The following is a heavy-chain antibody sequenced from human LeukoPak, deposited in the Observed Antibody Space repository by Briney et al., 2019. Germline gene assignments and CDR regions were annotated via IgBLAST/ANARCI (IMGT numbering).Heavy chain of an antibody. V-gene: IGHV3-30*02. J-gene: IGHJ4*02. CDR1: GLSFSNYG. CDR2: IRYDGSNT. CDR3: AKDPNRYDSSIYYCAY. Sequence: GGSLRLSCAASGLSFSNYGMHWVRQAPGKGLEWVAFIRYDGSNTYYADSVEGRFTISRDNSKNTLYLHMNRLRAEDTAVYYCAKDPNRYDSSIYYCAYWGQGTLVTVSS. D-gene: IGHD3-22*01.